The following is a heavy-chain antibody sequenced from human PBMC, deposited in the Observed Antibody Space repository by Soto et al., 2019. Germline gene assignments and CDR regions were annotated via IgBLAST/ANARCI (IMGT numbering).Heavy chain of an antibody. CDR2: ISYDGSNK. CDR1: GFTFSSYA. V-gene: IGHV3-30-3*01. Sequence: GGSLRLSCAASGFTFSSYAMHWVRQAPGKGLEWVAVISYDGSNKYYADSVKGRFTISRDNSKNTLYLQMNSLRAEDTAVYHCAVVVVSNVRDDYWLFGFWARGYLDPVSS. CDR3: AVVVVSNVRDDYWLFGF. D-gene: IGHD2-21*01. J-gene: IGHJ2*01.